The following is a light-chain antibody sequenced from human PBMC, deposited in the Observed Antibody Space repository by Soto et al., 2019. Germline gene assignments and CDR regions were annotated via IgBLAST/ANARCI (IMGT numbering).Light chain of an antibody. J-gene: IGKJ2*01. CDR3: QQYNSYRVT. CDR2: KAS. Sequence: DIQMTQSPSTLSASVGDRVTITCRASQSISSWLAWYQQKPGKAPKLLIYKASSLESGVPSRFSGSGSGTEFTLTISSLQPDDFATYYCQQYNSYRVTFGQGTKVQMK. V-gene: IGKV1-5*03. CDR1: QSISSW.